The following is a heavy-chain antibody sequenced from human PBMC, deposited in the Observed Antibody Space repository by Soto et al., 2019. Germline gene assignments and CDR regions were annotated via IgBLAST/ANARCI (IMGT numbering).Heavy chain of an antibody. CDR2: INHSGST. Sequence: SETLSLTCTVSGGSISSSSYYWGWIRQPPGKGLEWIGRINHSGSTNYNPSLKSRVTISVDTSKNQFSLKLSSVTAADTAVYYCARGPSSNFWSGNYYMDVWGKGTTVTVSS. D-gene: IGHD3-3*01. CDR1: GGSISSSSYY. V-gene: IGHV4-39*07. J-gene: IGHJ6*03. CDR3: ARGPSSNFWSGNYYMDV.